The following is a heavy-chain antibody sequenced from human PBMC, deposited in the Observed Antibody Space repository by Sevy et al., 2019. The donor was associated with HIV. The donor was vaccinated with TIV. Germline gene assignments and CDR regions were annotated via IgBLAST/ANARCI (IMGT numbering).Heavy chain of an antibody. J-gene: IGHJ4*02. V-gene: IGHV3-21*01. D-gene: IGHD2-21*02. Sequence: GGSLRLSCATSGFTFTSYTMNWVRQAPGKGLEWVSSISYSAEYIYYADSVKGRFTISRDNAKNSLYLQMNSLRAEDTAVYYCARKMELLVPDYWGQGTLVTVSS. CDR3: ARKMELLVPDY. CDR2: ISYSAEYI. CDR1: GFTFTSYT.